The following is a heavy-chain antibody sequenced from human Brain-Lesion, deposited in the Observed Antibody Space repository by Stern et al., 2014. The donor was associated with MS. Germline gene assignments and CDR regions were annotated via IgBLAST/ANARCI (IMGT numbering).Heavy chain of an antibody. J-gene: IGHJ6*02. D-gene: IGHD2-8*01. V-gene: IGHV3-33*01. CDR3: ARDFRGCTNGVCPTYYYYGMDV. CDR1: GFTFSSYG. CDR2: IWDDGSNK. Sequence: QMQLVQSGGGVVQPGRSLRLSCAASGFTFSSYGMHWVRQAPGKGLEWVAVIWDDGSNKYYADSVKGRFTISRDNSKNTLYLQMNSLRAEDTAVYYCARDFRGCTNGVCPTYYYYGMDVWGQGTTVTVSS.